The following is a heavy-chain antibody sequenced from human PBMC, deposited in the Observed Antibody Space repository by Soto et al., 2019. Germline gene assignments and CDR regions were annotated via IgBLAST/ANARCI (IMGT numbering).Heavy chain of an antibody. Sequence: EVQLVESGGGLVQPGGSLRLSCEASGFTFRNYDMHWVRQGTGKGLEWVSGISAAGDPDYADSVEGRFTIARKNAQNSFLLQINSLKVVHTAIYYCARTDRYFYGLDVRGQGTTVIVSS. J-gene: IGHJ6*02. V-gene: IGHV3-13*05. CDR1: GFTFRNYD. CDR3: ARTDRYFYGLDV. CDR2: ISAAGDP.